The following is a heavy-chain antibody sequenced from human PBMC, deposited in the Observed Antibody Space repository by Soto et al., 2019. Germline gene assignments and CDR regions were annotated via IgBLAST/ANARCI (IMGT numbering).Heavy chain of an antibody. V-gene: IGHV3-9*01. Sequence: GGSLRLSCAASGFTFDDYAMHWVRQAPGKGLEWVSGVSWNSGNIDYADSVKGRFTISRDNAKNSLYMQMNSLRAEDTAFYFCAKDVGDFWSGSHWDYWGQGTLVTVSS. CDR2: VSWNSGNI. CDR3: AKDVGDFWSGSHWDY. CDR1: GFTFDDYA. J-gene: IGHJ4*02. D-gene: IGHD3-3*01.